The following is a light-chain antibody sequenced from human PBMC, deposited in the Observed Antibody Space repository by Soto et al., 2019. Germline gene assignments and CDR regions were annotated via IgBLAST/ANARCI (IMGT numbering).Light chain of an antibody. CDR3: AAWDDSLSADV. V-gene: IGLV1-47*01. Sequence: QSVLTQPPSASGTPGQRVTISCSGSSSNIGSNYVYWYQQLPGTAPKLVIYSNNQRPSGVPDRFSGSKSGTSASLAISGLRSEDEADYYCAAWDDSLSADVFGTGTKVTVL. CDR1: SSNIGSNY. J-gene: IGLJ1*01. CDR2: SNN.